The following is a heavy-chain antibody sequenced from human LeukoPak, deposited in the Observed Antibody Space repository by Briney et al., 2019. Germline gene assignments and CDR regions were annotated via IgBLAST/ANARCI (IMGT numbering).Heavy chain of an antibody. V-gene: IGHV5-51*01. J-gene: IGHJ6*02. Sequence: GESLKISCKGSGYSFTTYWVAWVRQMPGKGLEWVGMISPGDFDTRYSPSFKGQVTISADKSISTAYLQWSSLKASDTAIYYCARHQGGMDVWGQGTTVTVSS. CDR3: ARHQGGMDV. CDR1: GYSFTTYW. CDR2: ISPGDFDT.